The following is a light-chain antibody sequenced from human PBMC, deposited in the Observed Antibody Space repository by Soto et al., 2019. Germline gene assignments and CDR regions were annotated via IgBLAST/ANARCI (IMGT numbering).Light chain of an antibody. CDR1: QAISRY. J-gene: IGKJ4*01. CDR2: AAS. V-gene: IGKV1-9*01. Sequence: IQLTQSPSSLSGSVGDRVTITCRASQAISRYLSWYQHKPGQAPKLLISAASTLQSGVTSRFSGSGSGTDFTLSISSPQPDDFATYYCQQHNTYPVTFGPGTKVEIK. CDR3: QQHNTYPVT.